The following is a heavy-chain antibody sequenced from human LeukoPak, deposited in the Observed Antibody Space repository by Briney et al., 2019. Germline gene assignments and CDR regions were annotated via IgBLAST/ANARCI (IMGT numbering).Heavy chain of an antibody. V-gene: IGHV1-18*04. Sequence: GASVKVSCKASGYTFTSYYMHWVRQAPGQGLEWMGWISAYNGNTNYAQKLQGRVTMTTDTSTSTAYMELRSLRSDDTAVYYCARGFRLSAIEDWFDPWGQGILVTVSS. J-gene: IGHJ5*02. CDR1: GYTFTSYY. D-gene: IGHD2-2*02. CDR3: ARGFRLSAIEDWFDP. CDR2: ISAYNGNT.